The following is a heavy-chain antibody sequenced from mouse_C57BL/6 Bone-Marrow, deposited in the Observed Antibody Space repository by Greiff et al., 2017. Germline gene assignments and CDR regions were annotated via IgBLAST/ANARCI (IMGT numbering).Heavy chain of an antibody. D-gene: IGHD2-4*01. J-gene: IGHJ2*01. CDR3: ARRRVLRRGAFDD. Sequence: LQQSGASVKISCKASGYAFSSYWMNWVKQRPGKGLEWIGQIYPGDGDTNYNGKFKGKATLTADKSSSTAYMQLSSLTSEDSAVYFCARRRVLRRGAFDDWGQGTTLTVPS. CDR2: IYPGDGDT. V-gene: IGHV1-80*01. CDR1: GYAFSSYW.